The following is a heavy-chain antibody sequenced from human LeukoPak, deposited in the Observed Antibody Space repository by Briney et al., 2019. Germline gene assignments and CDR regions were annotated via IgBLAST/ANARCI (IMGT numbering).Heavy chain of an antibody. D-gene: IGHD3-10*01. V-gene: IGHV4-38-2*01. Sequence: SETLSLTCAVSGGSFSVHYWGWIRQPPGKGLEWIGSMYHSGTTSYNPSLKSRVTMSVDTSKNQFSLELSSVTAADTAVYYCARVLDYYGSGTRDFDYWGQGTLVTVSS. CDR2: MYHSGTT. CDR1: GGSFSVHY. J-gene: IGHJ4*02. CDR3: ARVLDYYGSGTRDFDY.